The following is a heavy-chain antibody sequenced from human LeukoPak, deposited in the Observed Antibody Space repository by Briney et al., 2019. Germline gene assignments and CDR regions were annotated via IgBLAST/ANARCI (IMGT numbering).Heavy chain of an antibody. D-gene: IGHD5-18*01. CDR1: GVSFSGYY. Sequence: SETLSLTCSVYGVSFSGYYWSWIPQPPGKELEWIGKINHSESTNYNPSLKSRVTISVDTSKNQFSLKPSSVTAADTAVYYCARGRASGYSYGWTRDYYYYYMDVWGKGTTVTVSS. V-gene: IGHV4-34*01. J-gene: IGHJ6*03. CDR2: INHSEST. CDR3: ARGRASGYSYGWTRDYYYYYMDV.